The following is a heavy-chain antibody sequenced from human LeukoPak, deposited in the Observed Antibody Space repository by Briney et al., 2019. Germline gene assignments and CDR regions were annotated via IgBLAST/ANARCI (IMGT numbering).Heavy chain of an antibody. CDR3: AKDYGRNLLWFGELKYYFDY. V-gene: IGHV3-23*01. CDR2: ISGSGGST. J-gene: IGHJ4*02. D-gene: IGHD3-10*01. CDR1: GFTFSSYA. Sequence: GGSLRLSCAASGFTFSSYAMSWVRQAPGKGLEWVSAISGSGGSTYYADSVKGRFTISRDNSKNTLYLQMNSLRAEDTAVYYCAKDYGRNLLWFGELKYYFDYWGQGTLVTVSS.